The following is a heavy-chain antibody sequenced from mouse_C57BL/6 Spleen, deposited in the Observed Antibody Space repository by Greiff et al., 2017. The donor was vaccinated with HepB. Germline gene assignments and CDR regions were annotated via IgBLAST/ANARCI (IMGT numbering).Heavy chain of an antibody. D-gene: IGHD1-1*01. CDR3: ARRGDYGSSYVT. CDR1: GFTFSSYG. Sequence: EVKLVESGGDLVKPGGSLKLSCAASGFTFSSYGMSWVRQTPDKRLEWVATISSGGSYTYYPDSVKGRFTISRDNAKNTLYLQMSSLKSEDTAMYYCARRGDYGSSYVTWGQGTTLTVSS. J-gene: IGHJ2*01. CDR2: ISSGGSYT. V-gene: IGHV5-6*02.